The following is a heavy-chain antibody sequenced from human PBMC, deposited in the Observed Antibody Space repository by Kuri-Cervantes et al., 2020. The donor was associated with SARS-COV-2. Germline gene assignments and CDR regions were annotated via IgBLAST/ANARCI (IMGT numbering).Heavy chain of an antibody. CDR2: IYYSGST. V-gene: IGHV4-39*07. CDR1: GGSISISSYY. Sequence: SETLSLTCTVSGGSISISSYYWGWIRQPPGKGLEWIGSIYYSGSTYYNPSLKSRVTISVDTSKNQFSLKLSSVTAADTAVYYCARSVEVWPEGAFDIWGQGTMVTVSS. CDR3: ARSVEVWPEGAFDI. J-gene: IGHJ3*02.